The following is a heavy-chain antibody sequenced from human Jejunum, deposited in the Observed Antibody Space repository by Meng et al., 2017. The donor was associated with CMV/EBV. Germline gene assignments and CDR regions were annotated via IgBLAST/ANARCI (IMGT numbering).Heavy chain of an antibody. CDR2: VGTSGDT. CDR1: GFPFSRSD. V-gene: IGHV3-13*01. D-gene: IGHD4-17*01. CDR3: IRGPYGADSWYDY. Sequence: AASGFPFSRSDMHWIRQVTGERLEWISSVGTSGDTSYQGSMKSRFTISRDSAKNSLYLQMNSLRAGDAAMYYCIRGPYGADSWYDYWGQGTLVTVSS. J-gene: IGHJ4*02.